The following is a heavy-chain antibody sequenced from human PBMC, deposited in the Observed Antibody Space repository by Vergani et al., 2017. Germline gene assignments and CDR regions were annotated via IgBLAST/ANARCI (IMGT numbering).Heavy chain of an antibody. CDR1: GYTFSNYY. D-gene: IGHD3-9*01. J-gene: IGHJ4*02. V-gene: IGHV1-46*03. Sequence: QVQEVQSGAEVKNSGASVKVSCKTSGYTFSNYYMHWLRQAPGQGLVWMGRINPSGGHTNYAQKFQGRVTMTSDTSTSTVYMELSSLRSDDTAIYYCARVHYGILNGYRYWLQGALV. CDR2: INPSGGHT. CDR3: ARVHYGILNGYRY.